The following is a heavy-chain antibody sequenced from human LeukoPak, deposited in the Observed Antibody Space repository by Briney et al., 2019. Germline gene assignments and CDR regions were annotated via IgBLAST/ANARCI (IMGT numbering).Heavy chain of an antibody. Sequence: SETLSLTCTVSGGSISSSSYYWGWIRQPPGKGLEWIGSIYYSGSTYYNPSLKSRVTISVDTSKNQFSLKLGSVTAADTAVYYCARVSQQLAYYFDYWGQGTLVTVSS. CDR3: ARVSQQLAYYFDY. D-gene: IGHD6-13*01. J-gene: IGHJ4*02. CDR1: GGSISSSSYY. V-gene: IGHV4-39*07. CDR2: IYYSGST.